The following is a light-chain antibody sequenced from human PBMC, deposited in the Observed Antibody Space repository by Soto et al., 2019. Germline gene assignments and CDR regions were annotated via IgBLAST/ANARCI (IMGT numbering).Light chain of an antibody. CDR3: QQRNNWSIT. CDR2: DAS. Sequence: EIVLTQSPATLSLSPGERATLSCRASQSVSSYLAWYQQKPGQAPRPLIYDASNRATGIPVRFSGSGSGTDFTLTISSLEPEDFALYYCQQRNNWSITFGQGTRLEIK. CDR1: QSVSSY. V-gene: IGKV3-11*01. J-gene: IGKJ5*01.